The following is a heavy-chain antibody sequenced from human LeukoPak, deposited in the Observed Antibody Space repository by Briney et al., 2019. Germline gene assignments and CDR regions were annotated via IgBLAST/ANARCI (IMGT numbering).Heavy chain of an antibody. CDR3: ARERLYGFEI. D-gene: IGHD3-22*01. V-gene: IGHV1-2*06. J-gene: IGHJ3*02. CDR2: INPKTGGT. Sequence: ALVKVSCKASGYTLTGYYIHWVRQAPGQGLEWMGRINPKTGGTDYAQKFHGRVTMTRDTSISTVYMELSRLRYDDTAVFYSARERLYGFEIWGQGTMVTVSS. CDR1: GYTLTGYY.